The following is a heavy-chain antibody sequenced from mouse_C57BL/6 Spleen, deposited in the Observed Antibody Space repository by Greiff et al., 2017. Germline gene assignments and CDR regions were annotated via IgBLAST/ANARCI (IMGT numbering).Heavy chain of an antibody. CDR3: ANIYYGNYVAMDY. J-gene: IGHJ4*01. Sequence: EVKLMESGGGLVKPGGSLKLSCAASGFTFSSYTMSWVRQTPEKRLGWVANISGGGGNTYYPDSVKGRFTISRDNAKNTLYLQMSSLRAEDTALYYCANIYYGNYVAMDYWGQGTSVTVSS. CDR1: GFTFSSYT. CDR2: ISGGGGNT. V-gene: IGHV5-9*01. D-gene: IGHD2-1*01.